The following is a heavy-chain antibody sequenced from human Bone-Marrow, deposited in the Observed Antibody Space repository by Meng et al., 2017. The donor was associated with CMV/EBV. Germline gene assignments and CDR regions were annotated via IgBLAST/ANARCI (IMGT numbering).Heavy chain of an antibody. J-gene: IGHJ6*02. V-gene: IGHV4-59*01. CDR1: GDFITSNY. D-gene: IGHD5-24*01. CDR2: IYYTGST. Sequence: ESLKISCTVSGDFITSNYWTWIRQPPGKGLEWIGYIYYTGSTHYNPSLKSRVTISVDTSKNQFSLKLSSVTAADTAVYYCARDRWVEMATTAHYYGMDVWGQGTTVTVSS. CDR3: ARDRWVEMATTAHYYGMDV.